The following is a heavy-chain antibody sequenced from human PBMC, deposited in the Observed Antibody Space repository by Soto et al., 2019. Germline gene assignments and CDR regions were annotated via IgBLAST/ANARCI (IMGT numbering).Heavy chain of an antibody. V-gene: IGHV1-2*02. J-gene: IGHJ6*02. CDR1: GYTLTGYY. Sequence: SVKVSCKASGYTLTGYYLHWVRQAPGQGLEWMGWINPKNGGTSYARNFQGRITMTRDTSISTAYMQLSRLRSDDTAVYYCAKNGDWRGPSGGMDVWGPGAKVTV. D-gene: IGHD2-21*02. CDR2: INPKNGGT. CDR3: AKNGDWRGPSGGMDV.